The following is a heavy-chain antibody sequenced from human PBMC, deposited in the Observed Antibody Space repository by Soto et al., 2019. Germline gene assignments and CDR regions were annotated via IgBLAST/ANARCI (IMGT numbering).Heavy chain of an antibody. V-gene: IGHV4-39*01. CDR2: IYYIGNT. J-gene: IGHJ6*03. Sequence: PSETLSLTCIVSNGSISSRSSYWGWIRQTPGKGLEWIGSIYYIGNTYYNPSLKSRVTISIDTSKTQFSLKLNSVTAADTAVYYCARHGSYYGSGSYYNGYYYYYYMDVWGKGTTVTVSS. CDR3: ARHGSYYGSGSYYNGYYYYYYMDV. D-gene: IGHD3-10*01. CDR1: NGSISSRSSY.